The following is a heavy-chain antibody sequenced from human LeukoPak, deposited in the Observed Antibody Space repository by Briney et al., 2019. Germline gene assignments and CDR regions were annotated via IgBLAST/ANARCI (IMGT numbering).Heavy chain of an antibody. CDR1: RFTFSTYA. J-gene: IGHJ5*02. CDR3: AKDPREYCSSTSCPNWFDP. Sequence: GGSLRLSCAASRFTFSTYAMSWVRQAPGKGLEWVSTITGSGDATYYADSVKGRFTISRDNSKNTLYLQMLSLRAEDSAIYYCAKDPREYCSSTSCPNWFDPWGQGTLVTVSS. CDR2: ITGSGDAT. V-gene: IGHV3-23*01. D-gene: IGHD2-2*01.